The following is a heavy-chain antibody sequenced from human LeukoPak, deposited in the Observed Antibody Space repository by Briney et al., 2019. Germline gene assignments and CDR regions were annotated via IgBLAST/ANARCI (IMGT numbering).Heavy chain of an antibody. D-gene: IGHD4-17*01. J-gene: IGHJ4*02. CDR2: INPNSGGT. CDR3: ARDLYDYGDFLFGY. CDR1: GYTFTGYY. V-gene: IGHV1-2*04. Sequence: ASVKVSCKASGYTFTGYYMHWVRQAPGQGLEWMGWINPNSGGTNYAQKFQGWVTMTRDTSISTAYMELSRLRSDDTAVYYCARDLYDYGDFLFGYWGQGTLVTVSS.